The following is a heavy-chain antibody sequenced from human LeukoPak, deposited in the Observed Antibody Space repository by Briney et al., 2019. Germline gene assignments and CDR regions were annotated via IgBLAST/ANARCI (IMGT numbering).Heavy chain of an antibody. J-gene: IGHJ4*02. Sequence: GGSLRLSCAASGFTFSSYGMHWVRQAPGKGLEWVAFIRYDGSNKYYADSVKGRFTISRDNSKNTLYLQMNSLRAEDTAVYYCAKGGTYSSAPFDYWGQGTLVTVSS. CDR3: AKGGTYSSAPFDY. V-gene: IGHV3-30*02. CDR1: GFTFSSYG. D-gene: IGHD6-19*01. CDR2: IRYDGSNK.